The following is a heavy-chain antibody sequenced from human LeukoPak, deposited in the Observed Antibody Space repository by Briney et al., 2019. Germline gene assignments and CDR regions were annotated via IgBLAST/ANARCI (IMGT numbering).Heavy chain of an antibody. Sequence: GESLKISCKGSGYSFTSYWISWVRQMPGKGLEWMGRIDPSDSYTNYSPSFQGHVTISADKSISTAYLQWSGLEASDTAMYYCARRQGCSSTSCPPDSWGQGTLVTVSS. V-gene: IGHV5-10-1*01. J-gene: IGHJ4*02. CDR3: ARRQGCSSTSCPPDS. CDR1: GYSFTSYW. CDR2: IDPSDSYT. D-gene: IGHD2-2*01.